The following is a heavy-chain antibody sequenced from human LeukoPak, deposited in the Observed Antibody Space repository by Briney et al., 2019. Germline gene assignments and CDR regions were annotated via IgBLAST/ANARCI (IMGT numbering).Heavy chain of an antibody. J-gene: IGHJ4*02. CDR2: IRYDGSNK. V-gene: IGHV3-30*02. CDR3: AKDRGSGSYGNWFDY. Sequence: PGGSLRLSCAASGYTFSSYDMHWVRQPPDKGLEGVAFIRYDGSNKYYADSVKGRFTISRDNSKNTLYLQMNSLRAEDTAVYYCAKDRGSGSYGNWFDYWGQGTLVTVSS. D-gene: IGHD1-26*01. CDR1: GYTFSSYD.